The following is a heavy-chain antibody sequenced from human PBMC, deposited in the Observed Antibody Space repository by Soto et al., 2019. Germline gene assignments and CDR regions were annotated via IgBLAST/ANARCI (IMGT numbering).Heavy chain of an antibody. CDR1: GFTFSSYG. D-gene: IGHD2-8*01. Sequence: QVQLVESGGGVVQPGRSLRLSCAASGFTFSSYGMHWVRQAPGKGLEGVAVISYDGSNKYYADFVKGRFTISRDNSKNTLYLQMNSLRAEDTAVYYCAKDEAGYCTNGVCYWDAFDIWGQGTMVTVSS. CDR3: AKDEAGYCTNGVCYWDAFDI. J-gene: IGHJ3*02. CDR2: ISYDGSNK. V-gene: IGHV3-30*18.